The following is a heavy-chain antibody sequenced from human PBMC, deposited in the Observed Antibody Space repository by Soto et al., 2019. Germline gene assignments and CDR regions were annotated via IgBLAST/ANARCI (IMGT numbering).Heavy chain of an antibody. V-gene: IGHV1-18*01. J-gene: IGHJ6*02. CDR3: ARVSRGGLLSFYGMDV. CDR2: ISAYNGNT. CDR1: GGPFSSYA. Sequence: ASVKVSCKASGGPFSSYAISWVRQAPGQGLEWMGWISAYNGNTIYAQKLQGRVTMTTDTSTSTAYMELRSLRSDDTAVYYCARVSRGGLLSFYGMDVWGQGTTVTVSS. D-gene: IGHD3-10*01.